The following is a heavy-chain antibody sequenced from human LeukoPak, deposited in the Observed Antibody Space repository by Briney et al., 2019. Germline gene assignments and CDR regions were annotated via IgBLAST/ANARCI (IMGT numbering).Heavy chain of an antibody. CDR3: AKDRWIAVAGNHYYYYMDV. J-gene: IGHJ6*03. CDR1: GFTFSSYG. D-gene: IGHD6-19*01. Sequence: GGSLRLSCAASGFTFSSYGMSWVRQAPGKGLEWVSAISGSGGSTYYADSVKGRFTISRDNSKNTLYLQMNSLRAEDTAVYYCAKDRWIAVAGNHYYYYMDVWGKGTTVTISS. V-gene: IGHV3-23*01. CDR2: ISGSGGST.